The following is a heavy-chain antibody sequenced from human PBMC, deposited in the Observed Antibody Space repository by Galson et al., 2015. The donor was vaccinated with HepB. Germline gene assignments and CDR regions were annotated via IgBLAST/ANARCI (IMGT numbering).Heavy chain of an antibody. V-gene: IGHV1-2*04. CDR1: GYTFTGYF. J-gene: IGHJ4*02. Sequence: QSGAEVKKPGESLKISCKASGYTFTGYFIHWVRQAPGQGLEWMGWINPNSGDTNYAQNFQGWVTMTRDTSISTAYMALSWLRSDDTAVYYCARAEYGSGSYKGRLIDYWGQGTLVTASS. CDR3: ARAEYGSGSYKGRLIDY. CDR2: INPNSGDT. D-gene: IGHD3-10*01.